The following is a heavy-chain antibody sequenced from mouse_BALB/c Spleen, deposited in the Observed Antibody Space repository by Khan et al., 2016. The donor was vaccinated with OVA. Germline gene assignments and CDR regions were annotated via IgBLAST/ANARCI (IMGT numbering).Heavy chain of an antibody. J-gene: IGHJ2*01. CDR1: GFSLTNYA. CDR3: ARNREPDYFDY. CDR2: IWAGGST. V-gene: IGHV2-9*02. Sequence: QMQLEESGPGLVAPSQSLSITCTVTGFSLTNYAIHWIRQPPGKNLEWLGIIWAGGSTNYNSALMSRLSISKDNSKSQVFLKMNSLHAHDTAIYXCARNREPDYFDYWGQGTTLTVSS.